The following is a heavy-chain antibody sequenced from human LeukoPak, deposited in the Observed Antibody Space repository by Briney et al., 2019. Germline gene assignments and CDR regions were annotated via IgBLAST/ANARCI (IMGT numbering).Heavy chain of an antibody. J-gene: IGHJ4*02. CDR3: ARVPVDGYSTSFDY. V-gene: IGHV3-74*01. CDR1: GFSFTDYW. Sequence: GGSLRLSYAASGFSFTDYWMHWVRQAPGKGLVWISRINIDASVTTYADSVKDRFTISRDNAKKTAYLQMNSLRAEDTAVYYCARVPVDGYSTSFDYWGQGSLVTVSS. CDR2: INIDASVT. D-gene: IGHD2/OR15-2a*01.